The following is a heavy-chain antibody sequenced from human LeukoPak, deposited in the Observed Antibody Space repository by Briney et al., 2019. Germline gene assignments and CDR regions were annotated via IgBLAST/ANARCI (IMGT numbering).Heavy chain of an antibody. CDR3: AREVGTIFGVAAYYYYGMDV. CDR2: IWYDGSNK. J-gene: IGHJ6*02. D-gene: IGHD3-3*01. CDR1: GFSVSSNY. Sequence: GGSLRLSCAASGFSVSSNYMNWVRQAPGKGLEWVAVIWYDGSNKYYADSVKGRFTISRDNSKNTLYLQMNSLRAEDTAVYYCAREVGTIFGVAAYYYYGMDVWGQGTTVTVSS. V-gene: IGHV3-33*08.